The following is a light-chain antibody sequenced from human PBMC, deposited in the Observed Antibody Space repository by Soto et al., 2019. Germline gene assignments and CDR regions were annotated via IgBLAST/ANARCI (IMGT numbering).Light chain of an antibody. Sequence: QSALTQPASVSGSPGQSITISCTGTSSDVGTYNFVSWYQQHPGKAPKLMIYEVSSRPSGVSNRFSGSKSGNTASLTISGLQDEDEAAYYCSSYSSTSTPWVFGGGTKLTVL. J-gene: IGLJ3*02. CDR2: EVS. V-gene: IGLV2-14*01. CDR1: SSDVGTYNF. CDR3: SSYSSTSTPWV.